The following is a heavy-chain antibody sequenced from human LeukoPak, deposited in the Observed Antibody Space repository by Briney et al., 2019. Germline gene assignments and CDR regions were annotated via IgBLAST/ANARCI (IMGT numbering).Heavy chain of an antibody. CDR2: MYHSGST. CDR1: GYSISSAYY. V-gene: IGHV4-38-2*02. D-gene: IGHD3-10*01. Sequence: SETLSLTCSVSGYSISSAYYWGWTRQPPGKGLEWIGTMYHSGSTNYNPSLKSRVTISVDKSKNQFSLKLSSVTAADTAVYYCARVSGATYYYYYMDVWGKGTTVTVSS. CDR3: ARVSGATYYYYYMDV. J-gene: IGHJ6*03.